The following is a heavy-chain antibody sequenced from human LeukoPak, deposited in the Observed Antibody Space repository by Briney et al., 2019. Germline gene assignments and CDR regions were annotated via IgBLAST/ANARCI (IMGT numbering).Heavy chain of an antibody. CDR1: GFIFRNHL. J-gene: IGHJ4*02. V-gene: IGHV3-7*01. Sequence: GGALRLSCAASGFIFRNHLMSWVRQAPGRGLDGVAHIKQDGSEKHYVDYVEGRFTLSRDDDKNSLYLQMNSLRVDDTAVYYCARGPNYGDRVDYLDYWGQGTLVTVSS. CDR2: IKQDGSEK. D-gene: IGHD4-17*01. CDR3: ARGPNYGDRVDYLDY.